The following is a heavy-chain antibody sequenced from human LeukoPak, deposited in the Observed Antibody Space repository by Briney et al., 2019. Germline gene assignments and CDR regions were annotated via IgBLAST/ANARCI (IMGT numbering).Heavy chain of an antibody. Sequence: GGSLRLSCAASGFTFSSYWMNWVRQAPGKGLVWVSRIASDGSSTSYADSVKGRFTISKDNAKNTVYLQMNSLRAEDTAVYYCVSFYETYWGRGTLVTVSS. D-gene: IGHD2/OR15-2a*01. CDR3: VSFYETY. J-gene: IGHJ4*02. V-gene: IGHV3-74*01. CDR2: IASDGSST. CDR1: GFTFSSYW.